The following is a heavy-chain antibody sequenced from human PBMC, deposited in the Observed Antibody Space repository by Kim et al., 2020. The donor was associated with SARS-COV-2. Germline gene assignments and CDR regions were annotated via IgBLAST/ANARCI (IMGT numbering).Heavy chain of an antibody. V-gene: IGHV3-15*01. J-gene: IGHJ6*02. D-gene: IGHD2-8*01. CDR2: IKSKTDGGTT. CDR3: TTDPFIVLMVYAHTLDGMDV. Sequence: GGSLRLSCAASGFTFSNAWMSWVRQAPGKGLEWVGRIKSKTDGGTTDYAAPVKGRFTISRDDSKNTLYLQMNSLKTEDTAVYYCTTDPFIVLMVYAHTLDGMDVWGQGTTVTVSS. CDR1: GFTFSNAW.